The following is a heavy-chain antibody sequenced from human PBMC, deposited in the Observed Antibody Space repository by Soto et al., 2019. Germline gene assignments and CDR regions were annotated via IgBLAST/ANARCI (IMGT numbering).Heavy chain of an antibody. Sequence: EVQLLESGGGLVQPGGSLRLSCAASGFTFSSYAMSWVRQAPGKGLEWVSAISGSGGSTYYADSVKGRFTISRDNSKNTLYLQMNSLRAEDTAVYYCAKDIGSTPSIWGYYYYYMDVWGKGTTVTVSS. D-gene: IGHD5-12*01. CDR1: GFTFSSYA. J-gene: IGHJ6*03. CDR3: AKDIGSTPSIWGYYYYYMDV. CDR2: ISGSGGST. V-gene: IGHV3-23*01.